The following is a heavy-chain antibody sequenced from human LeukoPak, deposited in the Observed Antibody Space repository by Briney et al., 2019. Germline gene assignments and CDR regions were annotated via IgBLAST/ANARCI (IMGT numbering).Heavy chain of an antibody. CDR2: IYYSGST. D-gene: IGHD4-17*01. CDR1: GGSISSSSYY. CDR3: ANARAKRYYFDY. J-gene: IGHJ4*02. V-gene: IGHV4-39*01. Sequence: SETLSLTCTVSGGSISSSSYYWGWIRQPPGKGLEWIGNIYYSGSTYYNPSLKSRVTISVDTSKNQFSLKLSSVTAADTAVYYCANARAKRYYFDYWGQGTLVTVSS.